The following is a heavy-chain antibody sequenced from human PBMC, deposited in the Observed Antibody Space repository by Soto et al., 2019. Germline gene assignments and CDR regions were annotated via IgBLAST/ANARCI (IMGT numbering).Heavy chain of an antibody. V-gene: IGHV4-31*03. CDR2: IYYSGST. J-gene: IGHJ3*02. CDR3: ASRSWELLAHDAFDI. D-gene: IGHD1-26*01. Sequence: SETLSLTCTVSGGSISSGDYYWSWIRQHPGKGLEWIGYIYYSGSTYYNPSLKSRVTISVDTSKNQFSLKLSSVTAADTAVYYCASRSWELLAHDAFDIWGQGTMVTVSS. CDR1: GGSISSGDYY.